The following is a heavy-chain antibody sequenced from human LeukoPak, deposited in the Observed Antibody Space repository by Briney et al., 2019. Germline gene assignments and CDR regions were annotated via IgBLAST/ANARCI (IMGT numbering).Heavy chain of an antibody. D-gene: IGHD3-10*01. V-gene: IGHV3-30*19. CDR1: GFIFSSYG. Sequence: PGGSLSLSCVTSGFIFSSYGMHWVRQAPGKGLEWVAVTSHDENNKYYADSVRGRFTISRDNSKNTLYLQMNSLRIEDTAVYYCAKDVFGGIDYWGEGTLVTVSS. J-gene: IGHJ4*02. CDR2: TSHDENNK. CDR3: AKDVFGGIDY.